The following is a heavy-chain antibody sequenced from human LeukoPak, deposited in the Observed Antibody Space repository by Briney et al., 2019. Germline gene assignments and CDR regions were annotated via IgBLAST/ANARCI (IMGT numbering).Heavy chain of an antibody. V-gene: IGHV4-59*08. D-gene: IGHD6-19*01. Sequence: SETLSLTCTVSGGSISSYYWSWIRQPPGKGLGWIGYIYYSGSTNYNPSLKSRVTISVDTSKNQFSLKLSSVSAADTAVYYCARPYSGWYGEIYAFDIWGQGTMVTVSS. CDR3: ARPYSGWYGEIYAFDI. CDR1: GGSISSYY. CDR2: IYYSGST. J-gene: IGHJ3*02.